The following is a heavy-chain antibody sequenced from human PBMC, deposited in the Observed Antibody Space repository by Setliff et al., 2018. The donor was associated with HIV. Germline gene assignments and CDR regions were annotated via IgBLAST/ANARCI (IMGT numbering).Heavy chain of an antibody. D-gene: IGHD3-22*01. CDR2: ILYGGTT. CDR3: ARRDRSGFYYWYFDL. Sequence: SETLSLTCTVSGGSVSSNDYYWAWIRQPPGKGLEWIGNILYGGTTFYNQSLNGRVTISVDTSKNQFSLKLSSVTAADTAVYYCARRDRSGFYYWYFDLWGRGTLVTVSS. J-gene: IGHJ2*01. CDR1: GGSVSSNDYY. V-gene: IGHV4-39*01.